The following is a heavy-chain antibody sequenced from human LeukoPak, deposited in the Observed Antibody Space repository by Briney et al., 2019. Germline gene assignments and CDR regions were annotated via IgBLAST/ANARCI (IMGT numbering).Heavy chain of an antibody. CDR1: GFTFDDYA. CDR3: ASSSWYQSY. V-gene: IGHV3-9*01. J-gene: IGHJ4*02. Sequence: PGGSLRLSCAASGFTFDDYAMHWVRQAPGKGLEWVSGISWNSGSIGYADSVKGRFTISRDNAKNSQYLQMNSLRAEDTALYYCASSSWYQSYWGQGTLVTVSS. D-gene: IGHD6-13*01. CDR2: ISWNSGSI.